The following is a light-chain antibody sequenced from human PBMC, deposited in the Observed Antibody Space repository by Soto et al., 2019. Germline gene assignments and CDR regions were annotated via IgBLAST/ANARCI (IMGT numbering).Light chain of an antibody. Sequence: QMTQSPSSLSASVGDRVNITCRASQDISNFLAWYQQKPGEVPKVLIYTASTLTSGVPSRFSGSGSGTDFTLTISGLQPEDVATYYCLNYNNAPQTFGRGTKVDIK. J-gene: IGKJ1*01. CDR1: QDISNF. V-gene: IGKV1-27*01. CDR3: LNYNNAPQT. CDR2: TAS.